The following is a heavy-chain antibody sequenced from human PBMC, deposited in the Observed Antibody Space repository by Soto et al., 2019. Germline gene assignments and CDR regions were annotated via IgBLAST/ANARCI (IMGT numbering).Heavy chain of an antibody. Sequence: ASVKVSCKASGYTFTSYGISWVRQAPGQGLEWMGWISAYNGNTNYAQKLQGRVTMTTDTSTSTAYMELRSLRSDDTAVYYCARDRGITIFGVVIRDNWFDPWGQGTLVTVSS. CDR1: GYTFTSYG. CDR3: ARDRGITIFGVVIRDNWFDP. J-gene: IGHJ5*02. D-gene: IGHD3-3*01. V-gene: IGHV1-18*01. CDR2: ISAYNGNT.